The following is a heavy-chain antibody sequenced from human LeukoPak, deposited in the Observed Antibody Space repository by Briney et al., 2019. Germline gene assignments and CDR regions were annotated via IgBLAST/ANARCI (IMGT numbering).Heavy chain of an antibody. CDR2: IYSDGDT. CDR1: GFTVSSNY. Sequence: PGGSLRLSCAASGFTVSSNYMSWVRQPPGKGLEWVSIIYSDGDTSYADSVKGRFTISRDNAKNSLYLQMNSLRAEDTAVYYCATIRTAMAPWVSYYGMDVWGQGTTVTVSS. V-gene: IGHV3-66*01. J-gene: IGHJ6*02. D-gene: IGHD5-18*01. CDR3: ATIRTAMAPWVSYYGMDV.